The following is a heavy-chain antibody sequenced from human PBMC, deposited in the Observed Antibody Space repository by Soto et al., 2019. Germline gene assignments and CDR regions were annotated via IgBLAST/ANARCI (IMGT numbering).Heavy chain of an antibody. Sequence: QVQLVESGGGLVKPGGSLRLSCAASGFTFSDYYMSWIRQAPGKGLEWVSYISSSGSTIYYADSVKGRFTISRDNAKNSLYLQMNSLRAEDMAVYYCASDLEYSSSYDTYYYYYGMDVWGQGTTVTVSS. V-gene: IGHV3-11*01. J-gene: IGHJ6*02. CDR2: ISSSGSTI. CDR1: GFTFSDYY. CDR3: ASDLEYSSSYDTYYYYYGMDV. D-gene: IGHD6-6*01.